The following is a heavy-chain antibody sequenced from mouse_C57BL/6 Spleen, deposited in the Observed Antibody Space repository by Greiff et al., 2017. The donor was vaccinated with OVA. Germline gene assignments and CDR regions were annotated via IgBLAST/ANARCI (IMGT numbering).Heavy chain of an antibody. J-gene: IGHJ1*03. CDR1: GYSITSGYY. Sequence: EVKLQESGPGLVKPSQSLSLTCSVTGYSITSGYYWNWIRQFPGNKLEWMGYISYDGSNNYNPSLKNRISITRDTSKNQFFLKLNSVTTEDTATYYCAREEDYYGNYDWYFDVWGTGTTVTVSS. CDR2: ISYDGSN. D-gene: IGHD2-1*01. CDR3: AREEDYYGNYDWYFDV. V-gene: IGHV3-6*01.